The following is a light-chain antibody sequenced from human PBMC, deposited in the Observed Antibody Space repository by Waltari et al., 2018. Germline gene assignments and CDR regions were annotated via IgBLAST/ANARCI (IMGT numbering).Light chain of an antibody. CDR2: KVN. V-gene: IGLV2-14*01. Sequence: QSALTQPASVSGSPGQSITISCTGTSSDVGFYDFVSWFQQHPGKAPKVMISKVNTRPSGVSNRFSGSKSANTASLTIAGRQAEDEADYYCSSYTRRSYWVFGGGTQLTVL. CDR3: SSYTRRSYWV. J-gene: IGLJ3*02. CDR1: SSDVGFYDF.